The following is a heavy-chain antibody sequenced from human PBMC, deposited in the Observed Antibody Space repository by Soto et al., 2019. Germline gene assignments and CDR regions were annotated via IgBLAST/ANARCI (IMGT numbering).Heavy chain of an antibody. CDR1: GFTFSSYA. J-gene: IGHJ6*03. D-gene: IGHD3-3*01. CDR3: AKFTSTIFGVVKDYYYYYMDV. Sequence: EVQLLESGGGLVQPGGSLRLSCAASGFTFSSYAMSWVRQAPGKGLEWVSSISGSGGGTYYADSVKGRFTISRDNSKNTPYLQMNSLRAEDTAVYYCAKFTSTIFGVVKDYYYYYMDVWGKGTTVTVSS. CDR2: ISGSGGGT. V-gene: IGHV3-23*01.